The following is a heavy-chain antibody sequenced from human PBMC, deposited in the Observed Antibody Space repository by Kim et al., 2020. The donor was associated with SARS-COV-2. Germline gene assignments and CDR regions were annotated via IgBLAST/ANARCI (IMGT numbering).Heavy chain of an antibody. CDR3: ARASRTYGGSYGPGHFDY. D-gene: IGHD5-18*01. CDR2: INAGNGNT. V-gene: IGHV1-3*01. CDR1: GYTFTSYA. Sequence: ASVKVSCKASGYTFTSYAMPWVRQAPGQRLEWMGWINAGNGNTKYSQKFQGRVTITRDTSASTAYMELSSLRSEDTAVYYCARASRTYGGSYGPGHFDYWGQGTLLTVSS. J-gene: IGHJ4*02.